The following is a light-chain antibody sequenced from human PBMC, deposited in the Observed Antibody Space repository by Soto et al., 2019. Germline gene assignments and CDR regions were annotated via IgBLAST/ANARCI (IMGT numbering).Light chain of an antibody. CDR1: SSNIGSNT. Sequence: QSVLTQPPSAPGTPGQRVTISCSGSSSNIGSNTVNWYQQLPGTAPKLLIYSNDQRPSGVPDRFSGSKSGTSASLAISGLQPEDEADYYCAAWDDSLNGYVFATGTKVTVL. V-gene: IGLV1-44*01. CDR2: SND. CDR3: AAWDDSLNGYV. J-gene: IGLJ1*01.